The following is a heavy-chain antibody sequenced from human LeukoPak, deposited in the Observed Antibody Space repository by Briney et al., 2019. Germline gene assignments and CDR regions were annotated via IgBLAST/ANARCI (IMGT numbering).Heavy chain of an antibody. J-gene: IGHJ5*02. Sequence: GESLKISCKGSGYSFTSYWIGWVRQMPGKGLEWMGIIYPGDSDTRYSPSFQGQVTISADKSISTAYLRWSSLKASDTAMYYCARLGDIAVAGLRAWFDPWGQGTLVTVSS. D-gene: IGHD6-19*01. V-gene: IGHV5-51*01. CDR1: GYSFTSYW. CDR2: IYPGDSDT. CDR3: ARLGDIAVAGLRAWFDP.